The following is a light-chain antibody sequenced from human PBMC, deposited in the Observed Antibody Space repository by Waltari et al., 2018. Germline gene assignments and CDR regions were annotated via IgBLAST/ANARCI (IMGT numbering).Light chain of an antibody. Sequence: QSALTQPPAASGTPGQRVCISCSASGCIIGTHLVHWYQQFPGTAPKLLNYRCDQRASGVPERFSGSKSGSSASLTISGLQSEDESLYYCAAWDDSLSAVVFGGCTQVTVL. CDR1: GCIIGTHL. CDR2: RCD. J-gene: IGLJ7*01. V-gene: IGLV1-47*01. CDR3: AAWDDSLSAVV.